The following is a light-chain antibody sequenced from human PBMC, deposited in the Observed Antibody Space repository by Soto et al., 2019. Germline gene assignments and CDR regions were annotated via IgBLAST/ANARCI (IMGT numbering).Light chain of an antibody. CDR3: QQYNHWPPLT. Sequence: EIVLTQSPATLSLSPGERATLSCRASQSVSSYLAWYQQKPGQAPRLLIYGASTRATGVPARFSGSGSGTQFTLTISSLQSEDSAVYSCQQYNHWPPLTFGGGTKVDI. CDR2: GAS. J-gene: IGKJ4*01. V-gene: IGKV3-15*01. CDR1: QSVSSY.